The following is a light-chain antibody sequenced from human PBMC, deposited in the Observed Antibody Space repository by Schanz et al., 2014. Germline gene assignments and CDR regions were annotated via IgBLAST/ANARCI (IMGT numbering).Light chain of an antibody. CDR1: QSVSSY. CDR3: QQYNTWPPLT. Sequence: EIVLTQSPATLSLSPGERATLSCRASQSVSSYLAWYQQKPGQAPRLLIYDASNRATGIPARFSGSGSGTDFTLTISRLEPEDFAVYYCQQYNTWPPLTFGGGTKVEIK. V-gene: IGKV3-11*01. CDR2: DAS. J-gene: IGKJ4*01.